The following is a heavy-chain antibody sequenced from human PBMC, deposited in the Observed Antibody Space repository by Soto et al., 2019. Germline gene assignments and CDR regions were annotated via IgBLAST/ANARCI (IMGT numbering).Heavy chain of an antibody. J-gene: IGHJ6*02. Sequence: ASVKVSCKASGGTFSSYTISWVRQAPGQGLEWMGRIIPILGIANYAQKFQGRVTITADKSTSTAYMELNSLRAEDTAVYYCAREMDIAAAGPAPPRWYYYYYGMDVWGQGTTVTVSS. CDR2: IIPILGIA. CDR1: GGTFSSYT. CDR3: AREMDIAAAGPAPPRWYYYYYGMDV. D-gene: IGHD6-13*01. V-gene: IGHV1-69*04.